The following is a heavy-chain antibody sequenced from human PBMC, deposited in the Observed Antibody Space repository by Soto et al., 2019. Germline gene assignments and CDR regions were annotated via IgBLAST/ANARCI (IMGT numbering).Heavy chain of an antibody. J-gene: IGHJ4*02. CDR1: GISLSTSGMR. Sequence: SGPTLVNPTQTLTLTCTFSGISLSTSGMRVSWIRQPPGKALEWLARIDWDDDKFYSTSLKTRLTISKDTSKNQVVLTMTNMDPVDTATYYCARIGYDSSGYHNPYYFDYWGQGTLVTVSS. V-gene: IGHV2-70*04. CDR2: IDWDDDK. CDR3: ARIGYDSSGYHNPYYFDY. D-gene: IGHD3-22*01.